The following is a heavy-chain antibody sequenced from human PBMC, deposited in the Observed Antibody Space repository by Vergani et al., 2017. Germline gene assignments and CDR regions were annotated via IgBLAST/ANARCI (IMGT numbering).Heavy chain of an antibody. CDR1: GGSISSGSYY. D-gene: IGHD1-1*01. J-gene: IGHJ6*03. CDR3: ARHAVPHYYYYYMDV. Sequence: QVQLQESGPGLVKPSQTLSLTCTVSGGSISSGSYYWSWIRQPAGKGLEWIGRIYTSGSTNYNPSLKSRVTMSVDTSKNQFSLKLSSVTAADTAVYYCARHAVPHYYYYYMDVWGKGTTVTVSS. CDR2: IYTSGST. V-gene: IGHV4-61*02.